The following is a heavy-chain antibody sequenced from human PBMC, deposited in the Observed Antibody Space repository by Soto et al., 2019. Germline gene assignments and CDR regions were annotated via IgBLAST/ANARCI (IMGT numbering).Heavy chain of an antibody. CDR2: ISYDGSNK. J-gene: IGHJ6*02. CDR1: GFTFSSSG. CDR3: AKDQGSSSVVLDYDYGMDV. V-gene: IGHV3-30*18. D-gene: IGHD6-6*01. Sequence: QVQLVESGGGVVQPGRSLRLSCAASGFTFSSSGMHWVRQAPGKGLEWVAVISYDGSNKYYADSVKGRFTISRDNSKNTLYLQMNSLRAEDTAVYYCAKDQGSSSVVLDYDYGMDVWGQGTTVTVSS.